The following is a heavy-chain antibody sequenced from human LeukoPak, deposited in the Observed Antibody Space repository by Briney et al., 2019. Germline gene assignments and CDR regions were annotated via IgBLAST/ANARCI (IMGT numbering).Heavy chain of an antibody. CDR1: GFTFSSYG. J-gene: IGHJ4*02. CDR3: ARERLLAGFDY. V-gene: IGHV3-7*01. Sequence: GRSLRLSCAASGFTFSSYGMHWVRQAPGKGLEWVANIKQDRSEKYYVDSVKGRFTISRDNAKNSLYLQMNSLRAEDTAVYYCARERLLAGFDYWGQGTLVTVSS. D-gene: IGHD6-19*01. CDR2: IKQDRSEK.